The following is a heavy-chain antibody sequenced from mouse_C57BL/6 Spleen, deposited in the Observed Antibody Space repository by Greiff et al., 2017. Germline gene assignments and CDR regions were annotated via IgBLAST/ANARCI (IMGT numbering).Heavy chain of an antibody. CDR1: GYAFSSSW. D-gene: IGHD2-14*01. CDR3: ARGYGGDAMDG. CDR2: IYPGDGDT. Sequence: VQLQQSGPELVKPGASVKISCKASGYAFSSSWMTWVKQRPGKGLEWIGRIYPGDGDTNYNGKFKGKATLTADKSSSTAYMQLSSLTSEDSAVYFCARGYGGDAMDGWGQGASVTVSS. V-gene: IGHV1-82*01. J-gene: IGHJ4*01.